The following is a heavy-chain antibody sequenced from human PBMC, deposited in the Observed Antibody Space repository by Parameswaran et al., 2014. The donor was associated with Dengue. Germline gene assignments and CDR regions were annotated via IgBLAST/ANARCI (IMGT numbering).Heavy chain of an antibody. J-gene: IGHJ6*03. D-gene: IGHD3-16*01. Sequence: VRQAPGQGLEWMGIINPSGGSTSYAQKFQGRVTMTRDTSTSTVYMELSSLRSEDTAVYYCATKGVMASYYMDVWGKGTTVTVSS. CDR2: INPSGGST. CDR3: ATKGVMASYYMDV. V-gene: IGHV1-46*01.